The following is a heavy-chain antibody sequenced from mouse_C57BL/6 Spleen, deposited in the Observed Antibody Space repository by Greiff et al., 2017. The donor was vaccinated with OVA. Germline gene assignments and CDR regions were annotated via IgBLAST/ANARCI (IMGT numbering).Heavy chain of an antibody. CDR2: SRNKANDYTT. Sequence: EVQLVESGGGLVQSGRSLRLSCATSGFTFSDFYMEWVRQAPGQGLEWIAASRNKANDYTTEYSASVKGRFIVSRDTSQSILYLQMNALRAEDTAIYYCARDARGWYFDVWGTGTTVTVSS. CDR3: ARDARGWYFDV. V-gene: IGHV7-1*01. CDR1: GFTFSDFY. J-gene: IGHJ1*03.